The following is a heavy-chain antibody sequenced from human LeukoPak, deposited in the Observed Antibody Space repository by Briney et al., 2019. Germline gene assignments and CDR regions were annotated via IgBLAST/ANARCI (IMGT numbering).Heavy chain of an antibody. CDR3: ARDHNGGNSAFDY. V-gene: IGHV4-39*07. CDR2: IYYSGST. J-gene: IGHJ4*02. Sequence: SETLSLTCAVSGGSISSNSYYWGWIRQPPGKGLEWIGSIYYSGSTYYNPSLKSRVTMSVDTSKNQFSLKLSSVTAADTAVYYCARDHNGGNSAFDYWGQGTLVTVSS. D-gene: IGHD4-23*01. CDR1: GGSISSNSYY.